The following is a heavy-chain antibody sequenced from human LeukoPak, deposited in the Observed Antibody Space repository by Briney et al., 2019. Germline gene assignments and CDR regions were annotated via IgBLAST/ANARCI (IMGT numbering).Heavy chain of an antibody. CDR2: IWYDGSNK. CDR3: AKKVVVGATSPYSDFQD. CDR1: GLTFGSHW. Sequence: GGSLRLSCAASGLTFGSHWMHWVRQAPGKGLEWVAVIWYDGSNKYYADSVKGRFTISRDNSKNTLYLQMNGLRAEDTALYYCAKKVVVGATSPYSDFQDWGQGTLVTVSS. D-gene: IGHD1-26*01. V-gene: IGHV3-33*06. J-gene: IGHJ1*01.